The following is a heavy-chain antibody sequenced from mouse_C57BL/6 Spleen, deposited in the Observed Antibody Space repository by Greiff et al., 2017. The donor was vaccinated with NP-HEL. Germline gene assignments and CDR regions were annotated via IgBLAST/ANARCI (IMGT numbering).Heavy chain of an antibody. CDR2: INYDGSST. CDR1: GFTFSDYY. CDR3: AREGTGFDWYFDV. V-gene: IGHV5-16*01. J-gene: IGHJ1*03. Sequence: EVKVVESEGGLVQPGRSMKLSCTASGFTFSDYYMAWVRQVPEKGLEWVANINYDGSSTYYLDSLKSRFIISRDNAKNILYLQMSSLKSEDTATYYCAREGTGFDWYFDVWGTGTTVTVSS. D-gene: IGHD4-1*01.